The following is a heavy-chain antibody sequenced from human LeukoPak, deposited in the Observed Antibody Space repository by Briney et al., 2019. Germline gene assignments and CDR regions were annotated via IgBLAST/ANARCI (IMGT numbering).Heavy chain of an antibody. CDR3: ARDLARAYDYVWGSYNY. J-gene: IGHJ4*02. Sequence: GASVKVSCKASGYTFTGHYMHWVRQAPGQGLEWMGRINPNSGGTNYAQKFQGRVTMTRDTSISTAYMELSRLRSDDTAVYYCARDLARAYDYVWGSYNYWGQGTLVTVSS. CDR1: GYTFTGHY. D-gene: IGHD3-16*01. CDR2: INPNSGGT. V-gene: IGHV1-2*06.